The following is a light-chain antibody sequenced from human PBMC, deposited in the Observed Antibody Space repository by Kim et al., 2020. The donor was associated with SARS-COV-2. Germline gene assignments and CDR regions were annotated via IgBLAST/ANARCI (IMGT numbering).Light chain of an antibody. V-gene: IGLV3-19*01. CDR2: GKN. J-gene: IGLJ2*01. CDR3: NSRDSSANHVV. CDR1: TLRSYY. Sequence: ALGKTVRITCQGDTLRSYYASWYQQKPGQAPILVIFGKNNRPSGIPDRFSGSSSGNTASLTITGAQAEDEANYYCNSRDSSANHVVFGGGTQLTVL.